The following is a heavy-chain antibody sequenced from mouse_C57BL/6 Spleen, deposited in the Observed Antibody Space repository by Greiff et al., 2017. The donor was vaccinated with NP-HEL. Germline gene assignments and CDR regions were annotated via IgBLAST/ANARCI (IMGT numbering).Heavy chain of an antibody. CDR1: GFNIKDDY. Sequence: EVQLQQSGAELVRPGASVKLSCTASGFNIKDDYMHWVKQRPEQGLEWIGWIDPENGDTEYASKFQGKATITADTSSNTAYPQLSSLTSEDTAVYYCTPITTVAPFAYWGQGTLVTVSA. CDR2: IDPENGDT. V-gene: IGHV14-4*01. D-gene: IGHD1-1*01. J-gene: IGHJ3*01. CDR3: TPITTVAPFAY.